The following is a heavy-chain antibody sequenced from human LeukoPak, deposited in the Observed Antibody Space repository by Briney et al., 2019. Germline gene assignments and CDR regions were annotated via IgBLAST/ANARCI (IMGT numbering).Heavy chain of an antibody. CDR3: ARGQLGIVQGGFGCGGFDYYYYYMDV. CDR2: IYYSGST. Sequence: PSETLSLTCTVSGGSISSYYWSWIRQPPGKGLEWIGYIYYSGSTNYNPSLKSRVTISLDTSKNQFSLKLSSVTAADTTVYYCARGQLGIVQGGFGCGGFDYYYYYMDVWGKGTTVTVSS. V-gene: IGHV4-59*12. CDR1: GGSISSYY. D-gene: IGHD3-10*02. J-gene: IGHJ6*03.